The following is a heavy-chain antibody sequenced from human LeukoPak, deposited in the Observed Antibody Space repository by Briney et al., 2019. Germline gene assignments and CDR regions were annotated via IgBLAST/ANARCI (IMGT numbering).Heavy chain of an antibody. CDR3: ARDGIVGSPLFKFDY. CDR1: GFTFNNYA. D-gene: IGHD1-26*01. CDR2: ISFDGGNK. J-gene: IGHJ4*02. Sequence: PGGSLRLSRAASGFTFNNYAIHWVRQAPGKGLEWVAIISFDGGNKYYADSVKGRFTISRDNSKNTLYLQMNSLRAEDTAVYYCARDGIVGSPLFKFDYWGQGTLVTASS. V-gene: IGHV3-30-3*01.